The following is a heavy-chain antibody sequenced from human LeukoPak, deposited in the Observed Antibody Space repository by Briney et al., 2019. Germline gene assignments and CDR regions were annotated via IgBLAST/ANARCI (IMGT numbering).Heavy chain of an antibody. CDR1: GVPISSGGFY. CDR3: ARVGGGSYYFDY. CDR2: IYHGGST. J-gene: IGHJ4*02. V-gene: IGHV4-31*03. Sequence: SETLSLTCTVSGVPISSGGFYWTWIRQHPGKGLEWIGYIYHGGSTNYTPSLKSRVTISIDTSKNQFSLNVSSVTVADTAVYYCARVGGGSYYFDYWGRGTLVTVSS. D-gene: IGHD1-26*01.